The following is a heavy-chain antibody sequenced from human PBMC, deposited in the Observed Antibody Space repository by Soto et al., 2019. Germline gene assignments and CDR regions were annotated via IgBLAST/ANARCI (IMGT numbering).Heavy chain of an antibody. CDR2: IYYSGST. Sequence: PSETLSLTCTVSGGSISSGGYYWSWIRQHPGKGLEWIGYIYYSGSTYYNPSLKSRVTISVDTSKNQFSLKLSSVTAADTAVYYCARDRYDFWSVDYYGMDVWGQGTTVTVS. J-gene: IGHJ6*02. CDR1: GGSISSGGYY. D-gene: IGHD3-3*01. V-gene: IGHV4-31*03. CDR3: ARDRYDFWSVDYYGMDV.